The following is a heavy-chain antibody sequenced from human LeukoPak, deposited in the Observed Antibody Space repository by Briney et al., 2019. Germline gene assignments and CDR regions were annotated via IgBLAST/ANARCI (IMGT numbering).Heavy chain of an antibody. V-gene: IGHV4-31*03. D-gene: IGHD2-15*01. CDR3: ARDRRLVVAATPVDDYYYGMDV. CDR2: IYYSGST. Sequence: SQTLPLTCTVSGGSISSGGYYWSWIRQHPGKGLEWIGYIYYSGSTYYNPSLKSRVTISVDTSKNQFSLKLSSVTAADTAVYYCARDRRLVVAATPVDDYYYGMDVWGKGTTVTVSS. CDR1: GGSISSGGYY. J-gene: IGHJ6*04.